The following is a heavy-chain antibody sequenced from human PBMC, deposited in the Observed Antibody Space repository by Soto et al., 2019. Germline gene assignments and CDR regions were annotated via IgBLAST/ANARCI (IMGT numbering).Heavy chain of an antibody. Sequence: SLKISCKGSGYSFTSYWIGWVRQMPGKGLEWMGIIYPGDSDTRYSPSFQGQVTISADKSISTAYLQWSSLKASDTAMYYCARDSAVAGRHYYYYYGMDVWGQGTTVTV. D-gene: IGHD6-19*01. J-gene: IGHJ6*02. CDR2: IYPGDSDT. CDR3: ARDSAVAGRHYYYYYGMDV. V-gene: IGHV5-51*01. CDR1: GYSFTSYW.